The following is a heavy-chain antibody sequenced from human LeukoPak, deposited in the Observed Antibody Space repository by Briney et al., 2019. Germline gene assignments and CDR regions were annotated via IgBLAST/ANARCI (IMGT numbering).Heavy chain of an antibody. CDR3: ATLQRDWPVDY. D-gene: IGHD1-1*01. CDR1: GGSISSSNW. Sequence: SETLSLTCAVSGGSISSSNWWSWIRQPPGKGPEWIGEINHSGSTNYNPSLKSRITISVETSKNQFSLQLSSVTAADTAFYYCATLQRDWPVDYWGHGTLVTVSS. J-gene: IGHJ4*01. V-gene: IGHV4-4*02. CDR2: INHSGST.